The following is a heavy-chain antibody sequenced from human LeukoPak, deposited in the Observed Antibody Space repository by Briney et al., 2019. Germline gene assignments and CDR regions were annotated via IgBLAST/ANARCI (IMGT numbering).Heavy chain of an antibody. CDR3: ANGRGSGSYYNFDY. CDR1: GFTFSSYA. V-gene: IGHV3-23*01. J-gene: IGHJ4*02. D-gene: IGHD3-10*01. Sequence: PGRSLRLSCAASGFTFSSYAMSWVRQAPGKGLEWVSAISGSGGSTNYADSVKGRFTISRDNSKNTLYLQMSSLRAEDTAVYYCANGRGSGSYYNFDYWGQGTLVTVSS. CDR2: ISGSGGST.